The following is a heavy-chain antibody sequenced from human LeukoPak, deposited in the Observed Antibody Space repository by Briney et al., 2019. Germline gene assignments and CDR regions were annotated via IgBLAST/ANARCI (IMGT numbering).Heavy chain of an antibody. CDR3: ARERKYDSNFDY. D-gene: IGHD1-1*01. J-gene: IGHJ4*02. CDR2: ISYDGSNK. CDR1: GFTFSSYA. V-gene: IGHV3-30*04. Sequence: GGSLRLSCAASGFTFSSYAMHWVRQAPGKGLEWVAVISYDGSNKYYADSVKGRFTISRDNSKNTLYLQMNSLRAEDTAVYYCARERKYDSNFDYWGQGTLVTVSS.